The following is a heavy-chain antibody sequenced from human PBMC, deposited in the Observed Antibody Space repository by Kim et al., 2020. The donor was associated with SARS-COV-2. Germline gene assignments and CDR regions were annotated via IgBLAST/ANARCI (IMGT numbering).Heavy chain of an antibody. V-gene: IGHV3-23*01. CDR3: AKELPTVVPAAIRGDAFDI. J-gene: IGHJ3*02. CDR1: GFTFSSYA. Sequence: GGSLRLSCAASGFTFSSYAMSWVRQAPGKGLEWVSAISGSGGSTYYADSVKGRFTISRDNSKNTLYLQMNSLRAEDTAVYYCAKELPTVVPAAIRGDAFDIWGQGTMVTVSS. D-gene: IGHD2-2*02. CDR2: ISGSGGST.